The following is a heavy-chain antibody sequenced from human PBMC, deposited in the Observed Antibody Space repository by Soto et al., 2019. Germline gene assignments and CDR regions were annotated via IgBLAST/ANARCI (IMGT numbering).Heavy chain of an antibody. V-gene: IGHV1-46*01. Sequence: ASVKVSCKASGYTFTSYYMHWVRQAPGQGLEWMGTINPSGGSTSYAQKFQGRVTMTRDTSTSTVYMELSSLRSEDTAVYYCAREHYMTMIVVVPWYFDYWGQGTRVTVAS. D-gene: IGHD3-22*01. CDR2: INPSGGST. CDR1: GYTFTSYY. CDR3: AREHYMTMIVVVPWYFDY. J-gene: IGHJ4*02.